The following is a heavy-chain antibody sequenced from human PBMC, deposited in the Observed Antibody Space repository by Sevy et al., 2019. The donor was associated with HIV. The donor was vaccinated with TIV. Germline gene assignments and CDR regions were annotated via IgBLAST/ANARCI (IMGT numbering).Heavy chain of an antibody. D-gene: IGHD2-2*01. V-gene: IGHV3-21*01. Sequence: GGSLRLSCNASGITFSTSVMNWVRQSPDRGLEWVSSISGDTYYTHYADSMRGRFIVSRDNAKNSLFLEMNSLTVEDTAVYYCTRASLLGYCSTTSCYYGFDIWGPGTVVTVSS. J-gene: IGHJ3*02. CDR3: TRASLLGYCSTTSCYYGFDI. CDR2: ISGDTYYT. CDR1: GITFSTSV.